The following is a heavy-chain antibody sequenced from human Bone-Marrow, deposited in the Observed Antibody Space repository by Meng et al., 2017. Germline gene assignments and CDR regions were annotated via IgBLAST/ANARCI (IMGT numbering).Heavy chain of an antibody. D-gene: IGHD1-1*01. J-gene: IGHJ6*02. CDR2: INPDSGGT. CDR1: GYNFPDYY. CDR3: ARDPGTNWNDDSYYYYGMDV. V-gene: IGHV1-2*02. Sequence: ASVKVSCKPSGYNFPDYYIHWVRQAPGQGLEWMGWINPDSGGTIYTQKFQGRVTMTRDMSTSTAYMELSRLRSDDTAVYYCARDPGTNWNDDSYYYYGMDVWGQGTTVTVSS.